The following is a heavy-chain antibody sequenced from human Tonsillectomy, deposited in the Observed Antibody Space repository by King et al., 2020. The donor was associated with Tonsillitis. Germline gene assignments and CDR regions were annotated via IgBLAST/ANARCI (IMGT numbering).Heavy chain of an antibody. CDR3: AKDVGGRGGDLDY. CDR2: IRWNSGSI. CDR1: GFTFDDYA. D-gene: IGHD3-16*01. V-gene: IGHV3-9*01. J-gene: IGHJ4*02. Sequence: VQLVESGGGLVQPGRSLRLSCAASGFTFDDYAMHWVRQAPGKGLEWVSGIRWNSGSIGYADSVKGRFTISRDNAKNSLYLQMKSLRAEDTALYYCAKDVGGRGGDLDYWGQGNLVTVSS.